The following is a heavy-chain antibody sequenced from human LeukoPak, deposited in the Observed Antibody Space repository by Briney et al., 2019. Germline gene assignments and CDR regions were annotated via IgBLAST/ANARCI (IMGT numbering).Heavy chain of an antibody. Sequence: GRCLSLSCAASGFTFSSYSMNWVRQAPREGLEWVSSISSSSSYIYYADSVKGRFINSRDNDKNSLYLQMNSLRTEDTAVYYCARVGPSDIVVVVALDYWGQGTLVTVSS. CDR1: GFTFSSYS. CDR2: ISSSSSYI. V-gene: IGHV3-21*01. J-gene: IGHJ4*02. CDR3: ARVGPSDIVVVVALDY. D-gene: IGHD2-15*01.